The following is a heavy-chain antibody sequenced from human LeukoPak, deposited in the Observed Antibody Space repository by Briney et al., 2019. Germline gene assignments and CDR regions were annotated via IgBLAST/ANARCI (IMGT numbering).Heavy chain of an antibody. CDR2: ISYDGSNK. CDR3: ARDRDSQATLDY. V-gene: IGHV3-30-3*01. CDR1: GFTFSSYA. D-gene: IGHD3-10*01. Sequence: GRSLRLSCAASGFTFSSYAMHWVRQAPGKGLEWVAVISYDGSNKYYADSVKGRFTISRDNSKNTLYPQMNSLRAEDTAVYYCARDRDSQATLDYWGQGTLVTVSS. J-gene: IGHJ4*02.